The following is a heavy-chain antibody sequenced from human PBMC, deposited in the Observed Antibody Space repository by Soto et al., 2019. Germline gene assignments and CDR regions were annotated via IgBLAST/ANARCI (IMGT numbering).Heavy chain of an antibody. D-gene: IGHD2-2*01. V-gene: IGHV5-10-1*01. J-gene: IGHJ4*02. CDR1: GYSFTAYL. Sequence: PGEALKISCQASGYSFTAYLITWVRQMPGKGLEWMATIDPSDSYVDYSPSFRGHVTFSVDRSITTVYLQWNGLKASDSAMYFCTRRASSSFYHFDFWGQGALVTVSS. CDR3: TRRASSSFYHFDF. CDR2: IDPSDSYV.